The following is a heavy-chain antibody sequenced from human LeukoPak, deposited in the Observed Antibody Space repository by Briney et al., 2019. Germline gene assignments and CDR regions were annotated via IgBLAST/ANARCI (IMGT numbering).Heavy chain of an antibody. CDR2: ISWDGGST. CDR1: GFTFDDYT. CDR3: AKTVTGRDGYYFDY. Sequence: GGSLRLSCAASGFTFDDYTMHWVRQAPGKGLEWVSLISWDGGSTYYADSVKGRFTISRDNSKNSLYLQMNSLRTEDTALYYCAKTVTGRDGYYFDYWGQGTLVTVSS. J-gene: IGHJ4*02. V-gene: IGHV3-43*01. D-gene: IGHD5-24*01.